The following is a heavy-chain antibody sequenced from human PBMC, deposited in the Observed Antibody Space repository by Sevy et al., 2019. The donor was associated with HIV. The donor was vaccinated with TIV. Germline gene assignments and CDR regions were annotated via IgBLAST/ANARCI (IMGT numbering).Heavy chain of an antibody. D-gene: IGHD3-22*01. J-gene: IGHJ4*02. CDR2: IIPLFGTT. Sequence: APVKVSCKASGGTFSTSPINWVRQAPGQGLEWMGGIIPLFGTTKYAQKFQGRVRIIADESTSTAFLEMNNLRSEDTAVYYCARTDYYDSSGYFYFDYWGQGTLVTVSS. CDR3: ARTDYYDSSGYFYFDY. CDR1: GGTFSTSP. V-gene: IGHV1-69*13.